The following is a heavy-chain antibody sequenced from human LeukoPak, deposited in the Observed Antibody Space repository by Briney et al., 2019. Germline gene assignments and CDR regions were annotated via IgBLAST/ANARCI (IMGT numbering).Heavy chain of an antibody. CDR3: AREIADGLFDY. Sequence: GRSLRLSCAASGFTFSSYGMHWVRQAPGEGLEWVAVIWYDGSNKYCADSVKGRFTISRDNSKNTLYLQMNSLRAEDTAVYYCAREIADGLFDYWGQGTLVTVSS. V-gene: IGHV3-33*01. J-gene: IGHJ4*02. CDR2: IWYDGSNK. CDR1: GFTFSSYG.